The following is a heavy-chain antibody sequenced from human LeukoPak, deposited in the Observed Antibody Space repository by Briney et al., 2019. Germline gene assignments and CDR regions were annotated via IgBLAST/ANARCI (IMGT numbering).Heavy chain of an antibody. D-gene: IGHD6-6*01. CDR3: ARASSESIAARPYWFDP. J-gene: IGHJ5*02. CDR2: IIPIFGTA. Sequence: SVKVSCKASGGTFSSYAISWVRQAPGQGLEWMGGIIPIFGTANYAQRFQGRVTVTTDESTSTAYMELSSLRSEDTAVYYCARASSESIAARPYWFDPWGQGTLVTVSS. CDR1: GGTFSSYA. V-gene: IGHV1-69*05.